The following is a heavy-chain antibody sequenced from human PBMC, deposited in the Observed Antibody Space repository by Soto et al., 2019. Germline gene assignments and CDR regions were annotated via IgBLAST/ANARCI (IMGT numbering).Heavy chain of an antibody. CDR2: ISWNSDSI. CDR1: GFTFDDYA. J-gene: IGHJ4*02. D-gene: IGHD6-19*01. Sequence: GGSLRLSCAASGFTFDDYAMHWVRQAPGKGLEWVSGISWNSDSIGYADSVKGRFTISRDNAKNSLYLQMNSLRAEDTALYYCAKDISGYSSGWYESYYFDYWGRGTLVTVSS. CDR3: AKDISGYSSGWYESYYFDY. V-gene: IGHV3-9*01.